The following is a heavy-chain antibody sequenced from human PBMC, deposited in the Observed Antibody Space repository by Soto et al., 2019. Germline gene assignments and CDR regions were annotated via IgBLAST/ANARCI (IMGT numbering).Heavy chain of an antibody. D-gene: IGHD2-2*01. V-gene: IGHV1-69*02. CDR3: ARTYCSSTSCHHIPMVYYYGMDV. CDR2: IIPILGIA. CDR1: GGTFSSYT. Sequence: QVQLVQSGAEVKKPGSSVKVSCKASGGTFSSYTISWVRQAPGQGLEWMGRIIPILGIANYAQKFQGRVTITADKSTSTAYMELSSLRSEDTAVYYCARTYCSSTSCHHIPMVYYYGMDVWDQGTTVTVSS. J-gene: IGHJ6*02.